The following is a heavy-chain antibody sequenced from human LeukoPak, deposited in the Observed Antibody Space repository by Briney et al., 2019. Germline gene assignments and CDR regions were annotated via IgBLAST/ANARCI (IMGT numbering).Heavy chain of an antibody. Sequence: GGSLRLSCAASGFTFSSYWMTWVRQAPGKGLEWVANIKQNGSGKYYVNSVKGRFTISRDNAKYSLFLQMNSLRVEDTAVYYCAGGQGWLLDYWGQGTLVTVSS. D-gene: IGHD2-15*01. CDR1: GFTFSSYW. CDR2: IKQNGSGK. CDR3: AGGQGWLLDY. J-gene: IGHJ4*02. V-gene: IGHV3-7*05.